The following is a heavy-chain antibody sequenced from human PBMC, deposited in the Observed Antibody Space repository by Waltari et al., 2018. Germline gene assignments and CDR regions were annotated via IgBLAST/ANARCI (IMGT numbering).Heavy chain of an antibody. V-gene: IGHV5-51*01. CDR3: ARHGLRDCTDGVCSFQGMDV. D-gene: IGHD2-8*01. CDR2: SYPGDSDS. Sequence: EVQLVQSGAEVKKPGESLKISCKGSGYSFTSYWIGWVRQMPGTGLEWMGISYPGDSDSRYSPSFQGQVTISVDKSISTAYLQWSSLEASDTGIYYCARHGLRDCTDGVCSFQGMDVWGQGTTVTVSS. CDR1: GYSFTSYW. J-gene: IGHJ6*02.